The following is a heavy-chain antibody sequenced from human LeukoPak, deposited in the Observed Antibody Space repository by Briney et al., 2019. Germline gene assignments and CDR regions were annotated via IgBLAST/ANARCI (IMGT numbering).Heavy chain of an antibody. V-gene: IGHV3-66*01. CDR2: IYSGGST. CDR3: ARALRYFDWLDGYFDY. J-gene: IGHJ4*02. D-gene: IGHD3-9*01. CDR1: GFTFSSYA. Sequence: GGSLRLSCAASGFTFSSYAMSWVRQAPGKGLEWVSVIYSGGSTYYADSVKGRFTISRDNSKNTLYLQMNSLRAEDTAVYYCARALRYFDWLDGYFDYWGQGTLVTVSS.